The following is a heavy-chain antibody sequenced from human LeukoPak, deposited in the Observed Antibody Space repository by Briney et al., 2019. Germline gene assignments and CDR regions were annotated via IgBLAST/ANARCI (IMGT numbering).Heavy chain of an antibody. CDR3: AGLSYSSSWYGAYNWFDP. CDR1: GGTFSSYA. Sequence: GSSVKVSCKASGGTFSSYAISWVRQATGQGLEWMGWMNPNSGNTGYAQKFQGRVTMTRNTSISTAYMELSSLRSEDTAVYYCAGLSYSSSWYGAYNWFDPWGQGTLVTVSS. J-gene: IGHJ5*02. CDR2: MNPNSGNT. D-gene: IGHD6-13*01. V-gene: IGHV1-8*02.